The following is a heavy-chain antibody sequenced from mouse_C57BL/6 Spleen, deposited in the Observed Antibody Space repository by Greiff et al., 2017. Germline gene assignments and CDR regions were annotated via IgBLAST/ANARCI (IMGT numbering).Heavy chain of an antibody. CDR2: ISSGGSYT. Sequence: EVKLVESGGDLVKPGGSLKLSCAASGFTFSSYGMSWVRQTPDKRLEWVATISSGGSYTYYPDSVKGRFTISRDNAKNTLYLQMSRLKSEDSAMYYGARQLLAGTGWYLDVWGTGTTVTVSS. V-gene: IGHV5-6*02. CDR3: ARQLLAGTGWYLDV. CDR1: GFTFSSYG. D-gene: IGHD4-1*01. J-gene: IGHJ1*03.